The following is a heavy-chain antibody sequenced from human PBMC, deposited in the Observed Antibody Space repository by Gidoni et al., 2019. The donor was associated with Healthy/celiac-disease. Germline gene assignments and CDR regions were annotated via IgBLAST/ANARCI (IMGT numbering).Heavy chain of an antibody. J-gene: IGHJ5*02. CDR2: IYYSGST. CDR1: GGSLSSSSYY. D-gene: IGHD3-10*01. CDR3: ARGRLLWFGELRGWFDP. V-gene: IGHV4-39*07. Sequence: QLQLQESGPGLVKPSETLSLTCTVSGGSLSSSSYYWGWIRQPPGKGLEWIGSIYYSGSTYYNPSLKSRVTISVDTSKNQFSLKLSSVTAADTAVYYCARGRLLWFGELRGWFDPWGQGTLVTVSS.